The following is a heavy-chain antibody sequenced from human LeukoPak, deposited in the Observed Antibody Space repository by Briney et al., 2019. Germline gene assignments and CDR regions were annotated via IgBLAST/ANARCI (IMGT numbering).Heavy chain of an antibody. D-gene: IGHD2-15*01. CDR1: GGSISSYY. Sequence: SETLSLTCAVSGGSISSYYWNWMRQSPGKGLEWIGYIYHSGSTNYNPSLKSRVTMSVDTSKNQFSLQLSSVTAADTAMYYCARIHRYCSGGACYVLDNWGQGTLVAVSS. CDR2: IYHSGST. V-gene: IGHV4-59*01. J-gene: IGHJ4*02. CDR3: ARIHRYCSGGACYVLDN.